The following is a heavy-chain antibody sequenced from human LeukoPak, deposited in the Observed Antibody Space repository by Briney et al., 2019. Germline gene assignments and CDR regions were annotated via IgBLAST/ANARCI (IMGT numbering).Heavy chain of an antibody. Sequence: GGSLRLSCAASGFTFDDYGMSWVRQAPGKGLEWVSGINWNGGSTGYADSVKGRFTISRDNAKNSLYLQMNSLRAEDTALYYCARDRPPGYCSSTSCHEFDYWGQGTLVTVSS. CDR3: ARDRPPGYCSSTSCHEFDY. V-gene: IGHV3-20*04. D-gene: IGHD2-2*01. CDR2: INWNGGST. CDR1: GFTFDDYG. J-gene: IGHJ4*02.